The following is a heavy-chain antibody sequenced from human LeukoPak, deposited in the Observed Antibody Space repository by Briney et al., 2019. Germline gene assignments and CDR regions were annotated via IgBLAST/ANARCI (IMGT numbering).Heavy chain of an antibody. CDR3: ARGCSSTSRYRGAFDI. D-gene: IGHD2-2*02. V-gene: IGHV4-30-2*01. Sequence: PSETLSLTCTVSGGSISSGGYYWSWIRQPPGKGLEWIGYIYHSGSTYYNPSLKSRVTISVDRSKNQFSLKLSSVTAADTAVYYCARGCSSTSRYRGAFDIWGQGTMVTVSS. CDR2: IYHSGST. CDR1: GGSISSGGYY. J-gene: IGHJ3*02.